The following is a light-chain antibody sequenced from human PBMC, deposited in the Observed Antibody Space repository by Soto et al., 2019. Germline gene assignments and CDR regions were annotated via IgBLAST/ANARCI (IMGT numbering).Light chain of an antibody. CDR1: SGSIASNY. CDR2: EDN. V-gene: IGLV6-57*04. CDR3: QSYDSSTVV. Sequence: NFMLTQPHSVSESPGKTGTISCTSSSGSIASNYVQWYQQRPGSAPTTVIYEDNQRPSGAPDRFSGSTDGSSNSASLSISGLQTEEEADYYCQSYDSSTVVFGGGTKLTVL. J-gene: IGLJ2*01.